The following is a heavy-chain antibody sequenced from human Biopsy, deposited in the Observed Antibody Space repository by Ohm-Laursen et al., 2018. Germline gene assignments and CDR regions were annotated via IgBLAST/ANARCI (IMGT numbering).Heavy chain of an antibody. J-gene: IGHJ6*02. D-gene: IGHD3-22*01. Sequence: TLSLTCVVYGESFNGYYWSWIRQTPGKGLEWIGEINHSGRTNYNPSLKSRVTISVDTSKNQFSLKVRSVTAADTAVYYYVRGVDYYDPYHYYALDVWGQGTTVTVSS. CDR1: GESFNGYY. V-gene: IGHV4-34*01. CDR3: VRGVDYYDPYHYYALDV. CDR2: INHSGRT.